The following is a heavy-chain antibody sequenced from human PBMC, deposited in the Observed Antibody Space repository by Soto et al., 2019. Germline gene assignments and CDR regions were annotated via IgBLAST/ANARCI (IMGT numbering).Heavy chain of an antibody. CDR3: ARGWFGPDV. J-gene: IGHJ6*04. D-gene: IGHD3-10*01. Sequence: PGXSLRLSCAASGFTLSGRSMHWVRQAPGKGLVWVSGIDNAGTDSTYADSVKGRFTSSRDNAKNMLYLQMNSLRVEDTAVYYCARGWFGPDVWGKGTTVTVSS. CDR2: IDNAGTDS. CDR1: GFTLSGRS. V-gene: IGHV3-74*01.